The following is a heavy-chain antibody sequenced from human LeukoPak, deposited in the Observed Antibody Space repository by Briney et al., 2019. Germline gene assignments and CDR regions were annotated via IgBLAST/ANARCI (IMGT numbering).Heavy chain of an antibody. D-gene: IGHD5-12*01. V-gene: IGHV4-31*03. CDR3: ARDHIVATIRAFDI. CDR1: GGSISSGGYY. CDR2: IYYSGST. J-gene: IGHJ3*02. Sequence: PSQTLSLTCTVSGGSISSGGYYWSWIRQHPGKGLEWIGYIYYSGSTYYNPSLKSRVTISVDTSKNQFSLKLSSVTAADTAVYYCARDHIVATIRAFDIWGQGTMVTVSS.